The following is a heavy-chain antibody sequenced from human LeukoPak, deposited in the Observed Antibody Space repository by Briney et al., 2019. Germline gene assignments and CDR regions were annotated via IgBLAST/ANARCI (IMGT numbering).Heavy chain of an antibody. J-gene: IGHJ3*02. CDR2: INTGNGNT. CDR3: ARFSGAFDI. V-gene: IGHV1-3*04. CDR1: GYAFTSYA. D-gene: IGHD1-26*01. Sequence: AASVKVSCKASGYAFTSYAMHWVRQAPGQRLEWMGWINTGNGNTKYSQKFQGRVTITRDTSAGTAYLELTSLRSEDTAVYYCARFSGAFDIWGQGTMVTVSS.